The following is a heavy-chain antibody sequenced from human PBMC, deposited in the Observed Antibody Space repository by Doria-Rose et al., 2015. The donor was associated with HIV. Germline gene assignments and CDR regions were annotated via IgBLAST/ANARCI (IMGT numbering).Heavy chain of an antibody. V-gene: IGHV2-26*01. CDR2: IYSDDER. J-gene: IGHJ4*02. CDR3: ARIKSSRWYHKYYFDF. Sequence: SGPVLVKPTETLTLTCTVSGVSLSSPGMGVSWIRQPPGKALEWLGYIYSDDERSYKTSLKSRLTISRGTSKSQVVLTMTDMDPVDTATYYCARIKSSRWYHKYYFDFWGQGTLVIVSA. D-gene: IGHD6-13*01. CDR1: GVSLSSPGMG.